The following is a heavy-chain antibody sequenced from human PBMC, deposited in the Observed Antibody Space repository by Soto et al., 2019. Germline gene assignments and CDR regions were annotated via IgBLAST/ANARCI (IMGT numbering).Heavy chain of an antibody. J-gene: IGHJ6*02. CDR2: INHSGST. CDR3: ARVSYYGSGSYYTLYSYYYYGMDV. D-gene: IGHD3-10*01. V-gene: IGHV4-34*01. CDR1: GGSFSGYY. Sequence: PSETLSLTCAVYGGSFSGYYWSWIRQPPGKGLEWIGEINHSGSTNYNPSLKSRVTISVDTSKNQFSLKLSSVTAADTAVYYCARVSYYGSGSYYTLYSYYYYGMDVWGQGTAVTVS.